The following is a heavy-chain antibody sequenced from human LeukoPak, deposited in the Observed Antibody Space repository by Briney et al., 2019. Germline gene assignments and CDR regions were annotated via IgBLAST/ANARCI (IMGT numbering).Heavy chain of an antibody. D-gene: IGHD6-13*01. CDR1: GFTFSSYE. Sequence: GGSLRLSCAASGFTFSSYEMNWVRQAPGKGLEWVSSISSSSSYIYYADSVKGRFTISRDNAKNSLYLQMNSLRDEDTAVYYCARDSGGSSGWYYFDYWGQGTLVTVSS. J-gene: IGHJ4*02. CDR3: ARDSGGSSGWYYFDY. V-gene: IGHV3-21*01. CDR2: ISSSSSYI.